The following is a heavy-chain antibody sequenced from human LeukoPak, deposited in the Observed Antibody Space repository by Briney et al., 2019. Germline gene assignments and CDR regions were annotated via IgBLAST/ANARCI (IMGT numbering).Heavy chain of an antibody. CDR2: ISGDNDNT. D-gene: IGHD2-2*01. V-gene: IGHV1-18*01. CDR1: GYTFTNYG. CDR3: ARALGYCSSVSCYAEDY. J-gene: IGHJ4*02. Sequence: ASVKVSCTASGYTFTNYGLNWVRQAPGQGLEWMGWISGDNDNTNYAQELQGRVTMTTDTSTTTAYMELRSLRSDDTAVYYCARALGYCSSVSCYAEDYWGQGTLVTVSS.